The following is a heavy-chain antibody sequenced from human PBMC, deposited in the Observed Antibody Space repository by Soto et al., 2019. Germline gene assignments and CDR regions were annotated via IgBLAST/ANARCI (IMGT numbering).Heavy chain of an antibody. CDR2: ISAYNGNT. D-gene: IGHD5-12*01. CDR3: ARDGVDIVATGGWFDP. V-gene: IGHV1-18*04. J-gene: IGHJ5*02. CDR1: GYTFTSYG. Sequence: QVQLVQSGAEVKKPGASVKVSCKASGYTFTSYGISWVRQAPGHGIEWMGWISAYNGNTNYAQKLQGRVTMTTDTSTSTAYMELMSLRSYDTVVYYCARDGVDIVATGGWFDPWGQGTLVTVSS.